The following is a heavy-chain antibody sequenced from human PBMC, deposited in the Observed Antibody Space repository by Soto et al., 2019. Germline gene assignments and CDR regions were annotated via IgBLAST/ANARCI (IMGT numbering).Heavy chain of an antibody. CDR3: ARVPGP. CDR2: IYHSGST. J-gene: IGHJ5*02. Sequence: PSETMSHTCAVSDGSISSGGYSWSWIRQPPGKGLEWIGYIYHSGSTYYNPSLKSRVTISVDRSKNQFSLKLSSVTAADTAVYYCARVPGPWGQGTLVTVS. V-gene: IGHV4-30-2*01. CDR1: DGSISSGGYS.